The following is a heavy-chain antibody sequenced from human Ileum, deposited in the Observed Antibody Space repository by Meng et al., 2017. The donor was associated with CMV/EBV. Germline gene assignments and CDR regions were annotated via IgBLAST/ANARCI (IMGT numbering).Heavy chain of an antibody. CDR2: IYSGGSI. CDR1: GFTVSSNY. Sequence: GGSLRLSCAASGFTVSSNYMSWVRQAPGKGLEWVSVIYSGGSIGYADSVKGRFTISRDNAKNSLYLQMNSLRAEDTALYYCSKADGYSSSRYGIDYWGQGTLVTVSS. J-gene: IGHJ4*02. CDR3: SKADGYSSSRYGIDY. D-gene: IGHD6-13*01. V-gene: IGHV3-53*05.